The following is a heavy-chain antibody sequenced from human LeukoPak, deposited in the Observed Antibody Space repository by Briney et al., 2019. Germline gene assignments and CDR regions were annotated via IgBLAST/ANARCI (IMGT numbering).Heavy chain of an antibody. D-gene: IGHD2-2*01. J-gene: IGHJ6*02. CDR2: IYTSGST. Sequence: SETLSLTCTVSGGFISSYYWSWIRQPAGKGLEWIGRIYTSGSTNYNPSLKSRVTMSVDTSKNQFSLKLSSVTAADTAVYYCARDASSFLYYYGMDVWGQGTTVTVSS. CDR3: ARDASSFLYYYGMDV. V-gene: IGHV4-4*07. CDR1: GGFISSYY.